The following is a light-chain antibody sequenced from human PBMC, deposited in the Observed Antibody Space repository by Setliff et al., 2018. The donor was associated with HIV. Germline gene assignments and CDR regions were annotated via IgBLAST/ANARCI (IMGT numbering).Light chain of an antibody. J-gene: IGLJ1*01. CDR1: HSDIGVYDY. CDR3: CSYAGSGPV. Sequence: QSVLTQPASVSGSPGQSITISCVGSHSDIGVYDYVSWYQQHPDTAPRLIIYQVGIRPSGISRRFSGSKSGTTASLTISGLQAEDEADYYCCSYAGSGPVFGAGTRSPS. CDR2: QVG. V-gene: IGLV2-14*03.